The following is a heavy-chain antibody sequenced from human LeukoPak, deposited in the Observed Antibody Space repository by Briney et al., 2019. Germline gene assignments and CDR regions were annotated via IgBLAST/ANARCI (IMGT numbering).Heavy chain of an antibody. J-gene: IGHJ4*02. V-gene: IGHV3-30-3*01. CDR3: ARALDKPYDY. CDR2: ISYDGSIN. Sequence: RGSLRLSCAASGFNFNSYAVHWVRQAPGKGLEWVAVISYDGSINFYAASVKGRFTISRDNSKNTLYLQMNSLRAEDTAVYYCARALDKPYDYWGQGTLVTVSS. CDR1: GFNFNSYA.